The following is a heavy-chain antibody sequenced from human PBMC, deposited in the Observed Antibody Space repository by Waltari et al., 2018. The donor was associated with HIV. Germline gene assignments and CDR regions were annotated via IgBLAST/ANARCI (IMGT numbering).Heavy chain of an antibody. CDR2: ISGSGGST. CDR1: GFTFSSYA. CDR3: AKGGWGYYYYGMDV. V-gene: IGHV3-23*01. J-gene: IGHJ6*02. Sequence: EVQLLESGGGLVQPGGSLRLSCAASGFTFSSYAMSWVRQAPGKGVEWVSAISGSGGSTYYADSVKCRFTISRDKSKNTLYLQMNSLRAEDTAVYYCAKGGWGYYYYGMDVWGQGTTVTVSS. D-gene: IGHD6-19*01.